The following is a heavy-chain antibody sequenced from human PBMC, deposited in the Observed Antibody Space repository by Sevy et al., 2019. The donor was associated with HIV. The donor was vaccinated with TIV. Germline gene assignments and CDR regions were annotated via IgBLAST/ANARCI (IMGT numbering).Heavy chain of an antibody. CDR1: GFTVSRDY. CDR2: IYSGVNI. J-gene: IGHJ1*01. Sequence: GGSLRLSCAASGFTVSRDYMSWVRQAPGKGQEWVSIIYSGVNIYYADSVKGRFTISRDNSKNTLYLQMDSLRAEDTAVYYCARGSYYYESSGYRNEYFQHWGQGILVTVSS. CDR3: ARGSYYYESSGYRNEYFQH. V-gene: IGHV3-53*01. D-gene: IGHD3-22*01.